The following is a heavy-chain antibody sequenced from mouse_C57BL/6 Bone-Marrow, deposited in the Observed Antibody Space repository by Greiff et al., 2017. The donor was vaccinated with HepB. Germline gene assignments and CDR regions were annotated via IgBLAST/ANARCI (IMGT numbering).Heavy chain of an antibody. D-gene: IGHD1-1*01. V-gene: IGHV6-3*01. CDR2: IRLKSDNYAT. CDR3: TDITTVDYFDY. Sequence: EVHLVESGGGLVQPGGSMKLSCVASGFTFSNYWMNWVRQSPEKGLEWVAQIRLKSDNYATHYAESVKGRFTISRDDSKSSVYLQMNNLRAEDTGIYYCTDITTVDYFDYWGQGTTLTVSS. J-gene: IGHJ2*01. CDR1: GFTFSNYW.